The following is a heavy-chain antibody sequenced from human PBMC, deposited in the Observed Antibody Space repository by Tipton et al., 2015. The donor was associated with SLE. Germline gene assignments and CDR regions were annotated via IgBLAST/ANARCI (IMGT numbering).Heavy chain of an antibody. V-gene: IGHV1-69*05. CDR3: ARDYSDYSPPD. J-gene: IGHJ4*02. D-gene: IGHD4-11*01. Sequence: QLVQSGAEVKKSGASVKISCKASGYSFTSHYLHWVRQAPGQGLEWMGGIFPTFGTTSYAQKFQGRVTITTEESTNTAYMELSSLRFEDTAVYYCARDYSDYSPPDWGQGTLVTVSS. CDR1: GYSFTSHY. CDR2: IFPTFGTT.